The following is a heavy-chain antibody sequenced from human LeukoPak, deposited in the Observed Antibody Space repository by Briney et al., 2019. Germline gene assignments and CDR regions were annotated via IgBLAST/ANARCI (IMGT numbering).Heavy chain of an antibody. V-gene: IGHV3-53*01. J-gene: IGHJ4*02. D-gene: IGHD3-10*01. Sequence: GGSLRLSCAASGFTASSNYMSWVRQAPGKGLEWVSVIYSGGSTYYADSVKGRFTISRDNSKNTLYLQMNSLRAEDTAVYYCARIDYYGSGSYYGTDYWGQGTLVTVSS. CDR3: ARIDYYGSGSYYGTDY. CDR1: GFTASSNY. CDR2: IYSGGST.